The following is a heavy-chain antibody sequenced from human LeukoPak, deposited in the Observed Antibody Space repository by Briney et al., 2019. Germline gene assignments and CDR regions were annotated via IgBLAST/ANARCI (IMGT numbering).Heavy chain of an antibody. CDR1: GGSISSGGYY. CDR2: IYYSGST. V-gene: IGHV4-31*03. J-gene: IGHJ6*03. Sequence: PSQTLSLTCTVSGGSISSGGYYWSWIRQHPGKGLEWIGYIYYSGSTYYNPSLKSRVTISVDTSKNQFSLKLSSVTAADTAVYYCARVGAEYYYYYMDVWGKGTTVTVSS. CDR3: ARVGAEYYYYYMDV.